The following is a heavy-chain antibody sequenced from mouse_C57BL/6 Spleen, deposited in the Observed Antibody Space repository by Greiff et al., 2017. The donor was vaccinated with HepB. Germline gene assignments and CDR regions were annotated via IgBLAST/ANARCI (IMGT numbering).Heavy chain of an antibody. Sequence: VQLQQSGPELVKPGASVKIPCKASGYTFTDYNMDWVKQSHGKSLEWIGDINPNNGGTIYNQKFKGKATLTVDKSSSTAYMELRSLTSEDTAVYYCARRTVGLYWYFDVWGTGTTVTVSS. CDR1: GYTFTDYN. D-gene: IGHD4-1*01. J-gene: IGHJ1*03. CDR2: INPNNGGT. V-gene: IGHV1-18*01. CDR3: ARRTVGLYWYFDV.